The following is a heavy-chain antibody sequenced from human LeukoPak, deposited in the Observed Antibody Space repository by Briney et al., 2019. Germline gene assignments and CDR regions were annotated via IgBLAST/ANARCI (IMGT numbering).Heavy chain of an antibody. CDR3: ARDRVSPIVGATTRDYYYYYMDV. J-gene: IGHJ6*03. CDR2: ISAYNGNT. CDR1: GYTFTSYG. V-gene: IGHV1-18*01. Sequence: ASVKVSCKASGYTFTSYGISWVRQAPGQGLEWMGWISAYNGNTNYAQKLQGRVTMTTDTSTSTAYMELRSLRSDDTAVYYCARDRVSPIVGATTRDYYYYYMDVWGKGTTVTVSS. D-gene: IGHD1-26*01.